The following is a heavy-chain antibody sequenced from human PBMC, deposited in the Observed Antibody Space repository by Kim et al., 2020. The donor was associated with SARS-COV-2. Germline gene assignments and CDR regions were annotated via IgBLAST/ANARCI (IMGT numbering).Heavy chain of an antibody. CDR2: IIPIFGTA. Sequence: SVKVSCKASGGTFSSYAISWVRQAPGQGLEWMGGIIPIFGTANYAQKFQGRVTITADESTSTAYMELSSLRSEDTAVYYCASVPYYYDSSGYYYPAAYYFDYWGQGTLVTVSS. J-gene: IGHJ4*02. D-gene: IGHD3-22*01. CDR1: GGTFSSYA. V-gene: IGHV1-69*13. CDR3: ASVPYYYDSSGYYYPAAYYFDY.